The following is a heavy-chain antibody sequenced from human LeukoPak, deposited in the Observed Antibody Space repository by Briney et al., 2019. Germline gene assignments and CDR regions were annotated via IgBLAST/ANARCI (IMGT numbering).Heavy chain of an antibody. J-gene: IGHJ4*02. CDR1: GSAISSYF. CDR2: IYSSGST. Sequence: PSETLSLTVTVSGSAISSYFWSWIRQPPAKGLEWIGYIYSSGSTNYNPSLKRRLPISVGTSKNQFSLKMSPVTVADTAVYYCAIGLGPFEYWGQGNLVTVSS. V-gene: IGHV4-59*08. D-gene: IGHD3/OR15-3a*01. CDR3: AIGLGPFEY.